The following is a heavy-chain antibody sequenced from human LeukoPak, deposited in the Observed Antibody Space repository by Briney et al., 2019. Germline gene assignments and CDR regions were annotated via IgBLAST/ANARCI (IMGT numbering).Heavy chain of an antibody. V-gene: IGHV1-18*01. J-gene: IGHJ4*02. D-gene: IGHD3-10*01. CDR3: ARCYGSGSYCHFDY. CDR2: ISAYNGNT. Sequence: ASVKVSCKASGYTFTSYGISWVRQAPGQGLEWMGWISAYNGNTNYAQKLQGKVTMTTDTSTSTAYMELRSLRSDDTAVYYCARCYGSGSYCHFDYWGQGTLVTVSS. CDR1: GYTFTSYG.